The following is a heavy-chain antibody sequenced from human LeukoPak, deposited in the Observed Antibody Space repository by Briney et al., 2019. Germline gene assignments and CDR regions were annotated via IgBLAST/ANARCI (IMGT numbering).Heavy chain of an antibody. Sequence: SETLSLTCTVSGGSISSSSYYWGWIRQPPGKGLEWIGSIYYSGSTYYNPSLKSRVTISVDTSKNQFSLKLSSVTAADTAVYYCASSSGWYLGVDAFDIWGQGTMVTVSS. V-gene: IGHV4-39*07. CDR2: IYYSGST. D-gene: IGHD6-19*01. J-gene: IGHJ3*02. CDR3: ASSSGWYLGVDAFDI. CDR1: GGSISSSSYY.